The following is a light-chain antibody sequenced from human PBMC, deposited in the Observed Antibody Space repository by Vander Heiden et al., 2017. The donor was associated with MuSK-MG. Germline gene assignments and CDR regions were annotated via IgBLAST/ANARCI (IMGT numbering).Light chain of an antibody. V-gene: IGKV3-11*01. Sequence: EVVLTQSPRTLSSSPGETATLSCRASQHVGDCLAWYKQKPGQAPRLLISGASKRAPDIPGRFSGYGSGTDFTLTIRNLESEDFALYFCQQCESRPLIFGGGTNVDSK. CDR2: GAS. CDR1: QHVGDC. CDR3: QQCESRPLI. J-gene: IGKJ4*01.